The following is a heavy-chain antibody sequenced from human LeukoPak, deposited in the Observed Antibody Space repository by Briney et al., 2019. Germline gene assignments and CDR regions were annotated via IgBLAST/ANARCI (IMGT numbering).Heavy chain of an antibody. J-gene: IGHJ6*03. Sequence: SVKVSCKASGGTFSSYAISWVRQAPGQGLEWMGGIIPIFGTANYAQKFQGRVTITADESTSTTYMELSSLRSEDTAVYYCARSGGSAYYYYYMDVWGKGTTVTISS. CDR1: GGTFSSYA. CDR3: ARSGGSAYYYYYMDV. D-gene: IGHD2-15*01. V-gene: IGHV1-69*13. CDR2: IIPIFGTA.